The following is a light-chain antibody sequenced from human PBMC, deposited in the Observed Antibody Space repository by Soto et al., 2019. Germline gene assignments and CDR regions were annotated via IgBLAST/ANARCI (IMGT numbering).Light chain of an antibody. CDR1: QSVSSSY. V-gene: IGKV3-20*01. J-gene: IGKJ1*01. CDR3: QQYGSSPET. CDR2: GAS. Sequence: DIVLTQSPCTLSLSPGERATLSCRASQSVSSSYLALYQRKPGQAPRLLIYGASSRATGIPVRFSGSGSGTDFTLTISRLEPEDFAVYYCQQYGSSPETFGQGTKVDI.